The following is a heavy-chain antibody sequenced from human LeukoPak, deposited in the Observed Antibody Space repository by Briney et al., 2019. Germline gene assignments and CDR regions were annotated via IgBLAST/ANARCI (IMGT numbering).Heavy chain of an antibody. Sequence: AAPGFTFSNPCMSSVRQAPGHGLVSAGRIKSKTHGGTTDYAAPAKGRFTISSDDSKNTLYLQIKSLTTNDTPIYYSTTELNDSSGYHLRSLGQGLLVTDS. CDR2: IKSKTHGGTT. CDR1: GFTFSNPC. CDR3: TTELNDSSGYHLRS. J-gene: IGHJ5*02. D-gene: IGHD3-22*01. V-gene: IGHV3-15*01.